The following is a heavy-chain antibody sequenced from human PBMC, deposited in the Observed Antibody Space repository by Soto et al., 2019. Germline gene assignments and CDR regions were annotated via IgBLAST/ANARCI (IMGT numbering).Heavy chain of an antibody. CDR3: ARDEPPYYGSAPDV. D-gene: IGHD3-10*01. V-gene: IGHV3-7*03. J-gene: IGHJ6*02. CDR2: IKQDGSEK. CDR1: GFTFSSYW. Sequence: EVQLLESGGGLLQPGGSLRLSCAASGFTFSSYWMSWVRQAPGKGLEWVANIKQDGSEKYYVDSVKGRFTISRDNAKNSLYLQMNSLRAEDTAVYYCARDEPPYYGSAPDVWGQGTTVTVSS.